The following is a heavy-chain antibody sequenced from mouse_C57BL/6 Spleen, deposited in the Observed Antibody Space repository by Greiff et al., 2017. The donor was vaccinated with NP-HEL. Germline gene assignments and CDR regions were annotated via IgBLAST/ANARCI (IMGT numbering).Heavy chain of an antibody. J-gene: IGHJ2*01. Sequence: QVQLQQPGAELVKPGASVKLSCKASGYTFTSYWMHWVKQRPGQGLEWIGMIHPNSGSTNYNEKFKSKATLTVDKSSSTAYMKLSSLTSEDSAVYYCARGGLGWLIDYWGQGTTLTVSS. D-gene: IGHD2-3*01. V-gene: IGHV1-64*01. CDR2: IHPNSGST. CDR3: ARGGLGWLIDY. CDR1: GYTFTSYW.